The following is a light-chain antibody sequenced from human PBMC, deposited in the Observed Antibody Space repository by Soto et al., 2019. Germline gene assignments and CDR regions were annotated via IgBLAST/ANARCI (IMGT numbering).Light chain of an antibody. J-gene: IGKJ4*01. CDR3: QERGAWPRAS. CDR2: TAS. Sequence: EVVLTQSPATLSLSPGEGATLSCRSSRNVGLSFAWYQQKPGQAPRLLIHTASFRATGVPARFSGSGSNTDFTLTISSLEPEDVEGYYCQERGAWPRASFGGRTKVDI. CDR1: RNVGLS. V-gene: IGKV3-11*01.